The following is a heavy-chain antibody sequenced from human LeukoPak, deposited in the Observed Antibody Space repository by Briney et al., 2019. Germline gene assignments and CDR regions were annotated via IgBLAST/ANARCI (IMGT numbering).Heavy chain of an antibody. CDR1: GFTFSSYW. Sequence: SGGSLRLSCAASGFTFSSYWMSWVRQAPGKGLEWVANIKQDGSEKYYVDSVKGRFTISRDNAKNSLYLQMNSLRAEDTAVYYCARDSADILTGYYSQSHIDYWGQGTLVTVSP. CDR3: ARDSADILTGYYSQSHIDY. D-gene: IGHD3-9*01. V-gene: IGHV3-7*01. J-gene: IGHJ4*02. CDR2: IKQDGSEK.